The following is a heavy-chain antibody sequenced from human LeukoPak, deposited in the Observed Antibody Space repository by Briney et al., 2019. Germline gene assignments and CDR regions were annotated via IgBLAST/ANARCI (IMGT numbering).Heavy chain of an antibody. CDR1: GGSISSYY. Sequence: PSETLSLTCTVSGGSISSYYWSWIRQPPGKGLEWIGYIYYSGSTNYNPSLKSRVTISVDTSKNQFSLKLSSVTAADTVVYYCARFYGSGSYYKGYFDYWGQGTLVTVSS. D-gene: IGHD3-10*01. J-gene: IGHJ4*02. CDR3: ARFYGSGSYYKGYFDY. V-gene: IGHV4-59*01. CDR2: IYYSGST.